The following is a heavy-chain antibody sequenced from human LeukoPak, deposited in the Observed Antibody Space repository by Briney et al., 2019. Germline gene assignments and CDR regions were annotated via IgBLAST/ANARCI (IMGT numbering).Heavy chain of an antibody. V-gene: IGHV3-30*01. CDR2: ISYDGSNK. J-gene: IGHJ4*02. Sequence: GGSLRLSCAASGFTFSSYAMHWVRQAPGKGLEWVAVISYDGSNKYYADSVKGRFTISRDNSKNTLYLQMNSLRAEDTAVYYCGRDPVDTAALDFDYWGQGTLVTISS. CDR1: GFTFSSYA. D-gene: IGHD5-18*01. CDR3: GRDPVDTAALDFDY.